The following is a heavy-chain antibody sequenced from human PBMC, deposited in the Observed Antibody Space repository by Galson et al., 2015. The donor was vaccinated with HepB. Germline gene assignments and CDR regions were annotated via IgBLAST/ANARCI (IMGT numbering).Heavy chain of an antibody. Sequence: SVKVSCKASGYTFTSYAMNWVRQAPGQGLEWMGWINTNTGNPTYAQGFTGRFVFSLDTSVSTAYLQICSLKAEDTAVYYCARGDYDFWSQYYYGMDVWGQGTTVTVSS. D-gene: IGHD3-3*01. CDR1: GYTFTSYA. CDR2: INTNTGNP. J-gene: IGHJ6*02. CDR3: ARGDYDFWSQYYYGMDV. V-gene: IGHV7-4-1*01.